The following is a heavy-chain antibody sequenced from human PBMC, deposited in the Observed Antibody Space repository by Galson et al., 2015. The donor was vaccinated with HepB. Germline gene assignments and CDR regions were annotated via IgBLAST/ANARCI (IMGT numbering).Heavy chain of an antibody. D-gene: IGHD3-22*01. J-gene: IGHJ2*01. V-gene: IGHV3-7*03. CDR3: ARTVSDYYDSSGYYYPAVWYFYL. Sequence: SLRLSCAASGFTFSSYWMSWVRQAPGKGLEWVANIKQDGSENYYVDSVKGRFTISRDNAKNSLYLQMNSLRAEDTAVYYCARTVSDYYDSSGYYYPAVWYFYLWGRGTLVTVSS. CDR1: GFTFSSYW. CDR2: IKQDGSEN.